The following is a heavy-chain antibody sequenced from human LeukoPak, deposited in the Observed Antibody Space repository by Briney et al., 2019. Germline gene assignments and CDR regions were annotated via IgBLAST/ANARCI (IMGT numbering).Heavy chain of an antibody. CDR3: ARDYYDSSGGDYFDY. D-gene: IGHD3-22*01. V-gene: IGHV1-18*01. Sequence: ASVKVSCKASGYTFTSYGISWVRQAPGQGLEWMGWISAYNGNTNYAQKLQGRVTMTTDASTSTAYMELRSLRSDDTAVYYCARDYYDSSGGDYFDYWGQGTLVTVSS. CDR1: GYTFTSYG. J-gene: IGHJ4*02. CDR2: ISAYNGNT.